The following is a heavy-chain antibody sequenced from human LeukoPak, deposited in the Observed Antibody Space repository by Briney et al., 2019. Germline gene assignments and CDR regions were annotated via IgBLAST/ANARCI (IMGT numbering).Heavy chain of an antibody. V-gene: IGHV3-7*01. CDR2: IKQDGSEK. J-gene: IGHJ3*02. D-gene: IGHD3-22*01. CDR3: AREAYDSSGYRAFDI. Sequence: GGSLRLSCAASGFTFRTYWMCWVRQAPGKGLEWVANIKQDGSEKYYVDSVKGRFTISRDNAKNSLYLQMNSLRAEDTAVYYCAREAYDSSGYRAFDIWGQGTMVTVSS. CDR1: GFTFRTYW.